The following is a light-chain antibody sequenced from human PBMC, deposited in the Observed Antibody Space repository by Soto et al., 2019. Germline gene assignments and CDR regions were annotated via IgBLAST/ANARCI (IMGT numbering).Light chain of an antibody. CDR2: DGN. CDR3: CSHAGTWV. V-gene: IGLV2-23*01. J-gene: IGLJ3*02. Sequence: QSALTQPASVSGSPGQSVTISCTETSSDVGSYNLVSWYQQYPGKAPKLMIYDGNKRPSGVSNRFSGSKSGNTASLTISGLQAEDEADYYCCSHAGTWVFGGGTKVTVL. CDR1: SSDVGSYNL.